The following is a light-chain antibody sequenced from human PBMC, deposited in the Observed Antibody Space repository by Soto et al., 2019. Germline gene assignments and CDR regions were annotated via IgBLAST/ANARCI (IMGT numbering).Light chain of an antibody. V-gene: IGKV3-15*01. CDR3: QQYYNWLRT. CDR2: GAF. J-gene: IGKJ1*01. CDR1: QSVSSN. Sequence: MVLSQYPATLSVSPGERATLSRRASQSVSSNLAWYQQKPGQAPRLLIYGAFTRATGIPARFSGSGSGKEFTLTIDSLQPEDFAVYYCQQYYNWLRTFGQGTKVDI.